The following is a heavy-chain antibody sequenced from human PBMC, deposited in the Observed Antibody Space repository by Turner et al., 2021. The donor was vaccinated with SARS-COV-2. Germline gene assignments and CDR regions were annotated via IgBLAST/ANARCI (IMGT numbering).Heavy chain of an antibody. D-gene: IGHD5-18*01. CDR3: ATREYSSGHFDY. CDR2: IYYSGDT. V-gene: IGHV4-39*01. Sequence: QLQLQESGPGLVKPSETLSHTCTVSDGSISSNIYYWSWIRQSPGKGLEWIGSIYYSGDTFYSPSLKSRVTISMDTSKNQFSLRLTSVTAADTAVYYCATREYSSGHFDYWGQGTLVTVSS. J-gene: IGHJ4*02. CDR1: DGSISSNIYY.